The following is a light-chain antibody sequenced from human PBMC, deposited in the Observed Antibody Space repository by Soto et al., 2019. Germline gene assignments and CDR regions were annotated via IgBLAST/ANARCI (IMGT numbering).Light chain of an antibody. Sequence: PGESATLSCRASEGVSTNLAWYQQTPGQAPRLLIYSASRRPTDIPVRFSGSGSGAEFTLTISSLQSEDFAVYYCQQYNSWPPITCGQGTRREIK. CDR1: EGVSTN. J-gene: IGKJ5*01. CDR2: SAS. CDR3: QQYNSWPPIT. V-gene: IGKV3-15*01.